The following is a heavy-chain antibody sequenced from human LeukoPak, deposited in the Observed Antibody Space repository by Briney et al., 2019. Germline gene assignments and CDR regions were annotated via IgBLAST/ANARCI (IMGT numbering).Heavy chain of an antibody. V-gene: IGHV3-23*01. CDR1: GFSFRSYD. Sequence: GGSLRLSCAASGFSFRSYDMSWVRQAPGKGLEWVSGISSSGDNTYYADSVKGRFTISRDNPKNTLYLQMSSLRADDTAVYYCVKSGTWADFDSWGQGTLVTVSS. D-gene: IGHD1-26*01. CDR3: VKSGTWADFDS. J-gene: IGHJ4*02. CDR2: ISSSGDNT.